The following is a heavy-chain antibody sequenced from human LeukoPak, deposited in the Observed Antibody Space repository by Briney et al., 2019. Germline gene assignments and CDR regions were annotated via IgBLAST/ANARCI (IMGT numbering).Heavy chain of an antibody. CDR3: ARGATTAFDY. V-gene: IGHV4-34*01. Sequence: SETLSLTCAAIGGSFGGYSWSWFGKPPGKGLEWIGEINHSGSTNYNPSLKSRVTISVDTSKNQFSLKLSSVTAADTAVYYCARGATTAFDYWGQGTLVTVSS. CDR2: INHSGST. D-gene: IGHD1-26*01. J-gene: IGHJ4*02. CDR1: GGSFGGYS.